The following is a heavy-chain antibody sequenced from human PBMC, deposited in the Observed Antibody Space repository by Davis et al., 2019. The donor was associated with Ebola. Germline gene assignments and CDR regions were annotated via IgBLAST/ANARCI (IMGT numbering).Heavy chain of an antibody. Sequence: ASVKVSCKVSDYTLREISIHWVRQAPGIGLEWMGSSDPEDDSIYAQKFQGRVTMTEDTSTNTAYMELSSLKSEDTGVYYCTVGGIGGMGDYWGQGTLVTVSS. J-gene: IGHJ4*02. CDR2: SDPEDDS. D-gene: IGHD3-10*01. V-gene: IGHV1-24*01. CDR1: DYTLREIS. CDR3: TVGGIGGMGDY.